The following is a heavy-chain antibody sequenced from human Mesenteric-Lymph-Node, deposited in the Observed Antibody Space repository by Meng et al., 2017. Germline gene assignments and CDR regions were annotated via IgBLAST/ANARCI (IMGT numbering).Heavy chain of an antibody. Sequence: SETLSLTCTVSGGSISSISYYWGWIRQPPGKGLEWIGSIYYSGSTYYNPSLKSRVTISVDTSKNQFSLTLSSVTAADTAVYYCANFLGPLRWQRNYFDYWGQGTLVTVSS. V-gene: IGHV4-39*07. CDR3: ANFLGPLRWQRNYFDY. CDR2: IYYSGST. CDR1: GGSISSISYY. J-gene: IGHJ4*02. D-gene: IGHD4-23*01.